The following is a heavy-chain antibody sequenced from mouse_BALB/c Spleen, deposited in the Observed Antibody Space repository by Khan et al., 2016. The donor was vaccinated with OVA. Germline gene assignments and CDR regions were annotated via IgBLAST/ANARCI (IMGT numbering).Heavy chain of an antibody. CDR1: GYTFTDYV. D-gene: IGHD1-1*01. CDR3: ARSYDGAWFAY. CDR2: IYPGSGST. V-gene: IGHV1-77*01. J-gene: IGHJ3*01. Sequence: VQLQESGPELVKPGTSVKMSCKASGYTFTDYVISWVKQRTGQGLEWIGEIYPGSGSTYYNGKFKGKATLTADKSSNTAYMQLSSLTSEDSAFYFCARSYDGAWFAYWGQGTLVTVSA.